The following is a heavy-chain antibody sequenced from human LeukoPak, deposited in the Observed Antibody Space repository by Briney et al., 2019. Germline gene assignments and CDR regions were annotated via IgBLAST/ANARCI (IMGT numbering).Heavy chain of an antibody. Sequence: PGGSLRLSCAGSGFTFSSYAMSWVRQAPGKGLERVSAISDTGATTYDADSVKGRFTISRDNSRSTLYLQMNSLRAEDTALYYCAKDTSIGRYCTNGVCSPFDYWGQGTLVTVSS. J-gene: IGHJ4*02. CDR1: GFTFSSYA. V-gene: IGHV3-23*01. CDR3: AKDTSIGRYCTNGVCSPFDY. CDR2: ISDTGATT. D-gene: IGHD2-8*01.